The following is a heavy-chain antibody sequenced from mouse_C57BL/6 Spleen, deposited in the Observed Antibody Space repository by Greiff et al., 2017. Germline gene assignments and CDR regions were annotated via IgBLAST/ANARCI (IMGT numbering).Heavy chain of an antibody. V-gene: IGHV1-81*01. Sequence: QVQLQQSGAELARPGASVKLSCKASGYTFTSYGISWVKQRTGQGLEWIGEIYPRSGNTYYNEKFKGKATLTADKSSSTAYMELRSLTSEDSAVYFCARAGGLLRGFDYWGQGTTLTVSS. CDR3: ARAGGLLRGFDY. CDR1: GYTFTSYG. J-gene: IGHJ2*01. CDR2: IYPRSGNT. D-gene: IGHD1-1*01.